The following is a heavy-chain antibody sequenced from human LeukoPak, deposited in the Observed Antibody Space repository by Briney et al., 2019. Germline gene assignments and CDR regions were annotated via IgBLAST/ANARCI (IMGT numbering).Heavy chain of an antibody. CDR2: VSYDGTNK. CDR1: GFAFSNYA. V-gene: IGHV3-30*04. J-gene: IGHJ4*02. CDR3: TKSRSGWYWNDY. D-gene: IGHD6-19*01. Sequence: GRSLRLSCAASGFAFSNYAMHWVRQAPGKGLEWVAVVSYDGTNKYHADSVKGRFSISRDNSKNTLYLHMNSLRAEDTAVYYCTKSRSGWYWNDYWGQGTLVTVSS.